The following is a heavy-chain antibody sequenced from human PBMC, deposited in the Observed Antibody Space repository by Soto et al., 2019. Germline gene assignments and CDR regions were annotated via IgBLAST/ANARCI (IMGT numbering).Heavy chain of an antibody. CDR3: ARGQEFGGNSDAFDV. Sequence: QVQLVQSGAEVKKPGSSVKVSCKASGGSFRREAINWLRQAPGQGPEWMGNILPFFGTADYAQKFQGRVTXXAAMSTNTVYMELNSLRVEDTAVYYCARGQEFGGNSDAFDVWGQGTTVIVSS. J-gene: IGHJ3*01. V-gene: IGHV1-69*14. CDR2: ILPFFGTA. CDR1: GGSFRREA. D-gene: IGHD2-15*01.